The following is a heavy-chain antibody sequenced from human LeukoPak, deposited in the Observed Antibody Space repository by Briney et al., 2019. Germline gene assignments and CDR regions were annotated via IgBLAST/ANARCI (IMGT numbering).Heavy chain of an antibody. CDR1: GGSFSGYY. CDR3: ARCTSTSCYNFDY. J-gene: IGHJ4*02. Sequence: SETLSLTCAVYGGSFSGYYWSWIRQPPGKGREWLGEINHSGSTNYNTTLKSRVTISVDTSKNQFSLNLNSVTAADTAVYYCARCTSTSCYNFDYWGQGALVTVSS. CDR2: INHSGST. V-gene: IGHV4-34*01. D-gene: IGHD2-2*02.